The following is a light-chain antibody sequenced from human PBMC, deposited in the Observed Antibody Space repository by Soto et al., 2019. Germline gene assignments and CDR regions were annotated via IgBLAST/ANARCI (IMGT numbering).Light chain of an antibody. CDR2: KAS. Sequence: DVQITQTPSRLSACEGVRVTFPCRASQSISSWLAWYQQKPGKAPNLLIYKASHLENGVPSRFSGSGSGTEFTLTFSSLQPGDIATYYCQHYNTYPWTVGQGTKVDIK. CDR1: QSISSW. J-gene: IGKJ1*01. V-gene: IGKV1-5*03. CDR3: QHYNTYPWT.